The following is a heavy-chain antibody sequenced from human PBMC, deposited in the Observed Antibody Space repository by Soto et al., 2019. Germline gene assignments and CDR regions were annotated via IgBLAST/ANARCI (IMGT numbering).Heavy chain of an antibody. D-gene: IGHD5-18*01. CDR1: GYTFTDYY. CDR3: ARTIQLWLLGWFDP. Sequence: QVQLVQSGAEVKKPGASVNISCKASGYTFTDYYLQWVRQAPGQGLEWMGWINPNTGGTSYAQNFQGRVTMTRDTSISTAYMELSSLKSDDTAVYYCARTIQLWLLGWFDPWGQGTLVAVSS. CDR2: INPNTGGT. J-gene: IGHJ5*02. V-gene: IGHV1-2*02.